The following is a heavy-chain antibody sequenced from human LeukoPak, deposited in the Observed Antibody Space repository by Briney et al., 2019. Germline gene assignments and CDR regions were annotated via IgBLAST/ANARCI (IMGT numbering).Heavy chain of an antibody. CDR1: GGSISSYY. Sequence: PSETLSLTCTVSGGSISSYYWSWIRQPPGEGLEWIGYIYYSGSTNYNPSLKSRVTISVDTSKNQFSLKLSSVTAADTAVYYCARLGDSSGFYAFDIWGQGTMVTVSS. CDR2: IYYSGST. V-gene: IGHV4-59*08. J-gene: IGHJ3*02. D-gene: IGHD3-22*01. CDR3: ARLGDSSGFYAFDI.